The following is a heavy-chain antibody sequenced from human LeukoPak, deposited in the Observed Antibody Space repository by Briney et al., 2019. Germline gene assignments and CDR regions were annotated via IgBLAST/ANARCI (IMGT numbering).Heavy chain of an antibody. V-gene: IGHV1-2*02. CDR2: INPKSGGT. D-gene: IGHD1-26*01. CDR1: RYTFTGYY. Sequence: GASVKVSRKASRYTFTGYYMHWVRQAPGQGHEWMGWINPKSGGTNYAHNLQGKVTMTRDTSISTAYMELSGLRYDDTAVYYCARARVGAPNDYWGQGTLVTVSS. J-gene: IGHJ4*02. CDR3: ARARVGAPNDY.